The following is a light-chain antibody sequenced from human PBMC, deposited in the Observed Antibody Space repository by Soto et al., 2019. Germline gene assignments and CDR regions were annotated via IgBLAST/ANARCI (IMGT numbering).Light chain of an antibody. J-gene: IGKJ5*01. CDR1: QAIRSW. V-gene: IGKV1-12*01. CDR3: QQANSFTIT. CDR2: EAS. Sequence: IQLTQSPSSLSASVGDRVTTTCRASQAIRSWLAWYQQKPGKAPKLXIYEASSLPSGVPSRFRGSGSGTDFTLTISSLQPEDSATYYCQQANSFTITFGQGTRLEIK.